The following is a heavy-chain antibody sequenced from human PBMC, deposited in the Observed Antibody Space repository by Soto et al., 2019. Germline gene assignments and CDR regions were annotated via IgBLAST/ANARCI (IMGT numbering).Heavy chain of an antibody. V-gene: IGHV3-23*01. D-gene: IGHD2-15*01. CDR1: GFTFNNYA. CDR2: ITASGGRT. J-gene: IGHJ4*02. Sequence: GGSLRLSCIASGFTFNNYAMTWVRQVPGRGLEGVSGITASGGRTYYADSVKGRFTISRDNSRSTLYLQMNSLRADDTAVYYCAKDRYCSGGSCYSGVCDYWGQGTLVTVSS. CDR3: AKDRYCSGGSCYSGVCDY.